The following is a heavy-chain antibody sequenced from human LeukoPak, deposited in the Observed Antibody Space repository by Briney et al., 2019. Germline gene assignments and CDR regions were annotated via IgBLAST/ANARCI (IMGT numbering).Heavy chain of an antibody. CDR3: AKAMSGAVDH. V-gene: IGHV3-9*01. J-gene: IGHJ4*02. CDR1: GFSFADYA. D-gene: IGHD4/OR15-4a*01. CDR2: ITWNSGTL. Sequence: SGGSLRLSCAASGFSFADYAMYWVRQAPGKGLEWVSGITWNSGTLGYADSVKGRFTISRDNAKNSLYLQMNSLRTEDTALYYCAKAMSGAVDHWGQGTLVTVSS.